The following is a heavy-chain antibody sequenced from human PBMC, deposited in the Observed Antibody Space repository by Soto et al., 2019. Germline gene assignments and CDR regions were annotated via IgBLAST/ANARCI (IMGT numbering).Heavy chain of an antibody. D-gene: IGHD4-17*01. CDR2: ISGSGGST. CDR3: AHPRGYGVFDAYDI. CDR1: GFTFSGYA. J-gene: IGHJ3*02. Sequence: GSLRLSCVASGFTFSGYAMSWVRQAPAKGLEWVSDISGSGGSTYYADSVKGRFTISRDNSTNALYLQMSSLRIEDTAVYYCAHPRGYGVFDAYDIWGQGTMVTVSS. V-gene: IGHV3-23*01.